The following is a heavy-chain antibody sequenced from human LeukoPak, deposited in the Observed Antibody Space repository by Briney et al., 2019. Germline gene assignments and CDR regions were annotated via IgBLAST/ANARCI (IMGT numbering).Heavy chain of an antibody. Sequence: GGSLRLSCAASGFTFSSYSMNWVRQAPGKGLEWVSYISSSSSTIYYADSVKGRFTISRDNAKNSLYLQMNSLRAEDTAVYYCARGDLLLWFGELLSGYFQHWGQGTLVTVSS. CDR1: GFTFSSYS. D-gene: IGHD3-10*01. V-gene: IGHV3-48*01. CDR3: ARGDLLLWFGELLSGYFQH. CDR2: ISSSSSTI. J-gene: IGHJ1*01.